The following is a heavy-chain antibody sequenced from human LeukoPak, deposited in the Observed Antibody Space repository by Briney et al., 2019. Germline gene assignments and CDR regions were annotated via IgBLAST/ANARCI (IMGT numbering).Heavy chain of an antibody. CDR1: GGSFSGYY. CDR2: INHSGST. Sequence: SETLSLTCAVYGGSFSGYYWSWIRQPPGKGLEWIGEINHSGSTNYNPSLKSRVTISVDTSKNQFSLKLSSVTAADTAVYYCARENYYDSSGYDYWGQGTLVTVSS. V-gene: IGHV4-34*01. J-gene: IGHJ4*02. CDR3: ARENYYDSSGYDY. D-gene: IGHD3-22*01.